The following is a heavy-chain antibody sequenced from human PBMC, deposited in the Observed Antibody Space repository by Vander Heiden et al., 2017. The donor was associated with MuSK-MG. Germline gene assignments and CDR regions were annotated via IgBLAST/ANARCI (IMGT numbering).Heavy chain of an antibody. CDR2: ISSSGTI. J-gene: IGHJ4*02. Sequence: EVQLVQSRGGLVPPGGSLRLSCAASAFPFSSYSLHWVRQAPGKGLQWVSYISSSGTIYYADSVKGRFTISRDNAKTSLYLQMNSLRAEDTAIYYCARVYGVAFDFWGQGTLVTVSS. V-gene: IGHV3-48*03. CDR1: AFPFSSYS. D-gene: IGHD2-8*01. CDR3: ARVYGVAFDF.